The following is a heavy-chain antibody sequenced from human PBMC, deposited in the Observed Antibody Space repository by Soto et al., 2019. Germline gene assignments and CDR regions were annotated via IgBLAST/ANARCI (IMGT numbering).Heavy chain of an antibody. D-gene: IGHD1-1*01. CDR1: GGTFSSYA. CDR3: ARDLSGDWIAPLYFDY. V-gene: IGHV1-69*06. J-gene: IGHJ4*02. CDR2: IIPIFGTA. Sequence: QVQLVQSGAEVKKPGSSVKVSCKASGGTFSSYAISWVRQAPGQGLEWMGGIIPIFGTANYAQKFQGRVTINADKSTSTAYMELSSMRCEDTAVYYCARDLSGDWIAPLYFDYWGQGTLVTVSS.